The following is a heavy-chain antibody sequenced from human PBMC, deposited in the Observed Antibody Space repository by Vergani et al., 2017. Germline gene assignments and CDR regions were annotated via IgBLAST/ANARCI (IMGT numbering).Heavy chain of an antibody. CDR1: GFSFRNAW. D-gene: IGHD2-15*01. Sequence: EVQLVESGGGIVKPGGSLRLSCVASGFSFRNAWMNWVRRTPGKGLEWVGRIKSTFDRGTTDYAAAVKGRFTISRDDSKNTLFLQMNGLKTEDIGVYYCTTDPGYCGDGSCYGRRHHQYYGMDGWGQGTTVTVAS. J-gene: IGHJ6*02. V-gene: IGHV3-15*07. CDR3: TTDPGYCGDGSCYGRRHHQYYGMDG. CDR2: IKSTFDRGTT.